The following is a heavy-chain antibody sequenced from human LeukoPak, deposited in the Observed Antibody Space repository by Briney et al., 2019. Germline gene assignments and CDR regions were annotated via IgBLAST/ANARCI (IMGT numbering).Heavy chain of an antibody. J-gene: IGHJ3*02. Sequence: SETLSLTCSGSGGYISRYYWSWIRQPPGKGLGWVGYIYYSGSTNYNPSLKSRVTISVDTCKNQFSLKLSAVTAADPAAYYCARVIVRSSRAFDIWGQGTMVTVSS. D-gene: IGHD3-10*01. CDR1: GGYISRYY. V-gene: IGHV4-59*01. CDR2: IYYSGST. CDR3: ARVIVRSSRAFDI.